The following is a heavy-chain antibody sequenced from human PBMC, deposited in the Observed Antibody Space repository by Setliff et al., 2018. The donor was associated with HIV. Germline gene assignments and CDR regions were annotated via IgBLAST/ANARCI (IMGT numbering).Heavy chain of an antibody. CDR1: GYIFTDYY. Sequence: ASVKVSCKSSGYIFTDYYMHWVQQAPGEGLEWMGRVDPQDGETKYAEKFQGRVTITEDTSTGTSVMELSSLKSEDTAVYYCATSVTYYCGSGTYHASAFWGQGTLVTVTS. CDR2: VDPQDGET. D-gene: IGHD3-10*01. CDR3: ATSVTYYCGSGTYHASAF. J-gene: IGHJ4*02. V-gene: IGHV1-69-2*01.